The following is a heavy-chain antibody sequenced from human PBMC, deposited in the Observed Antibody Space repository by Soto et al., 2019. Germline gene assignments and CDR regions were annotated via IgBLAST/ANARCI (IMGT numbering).Heavy chain of an antibody. CDR1: GFTFSSYS. D-gene: IGHD2-2*01. Sequence: GGSLRLSCAASGFTFSSYSMNWVRQAPGKGLEWVSSISSSSSNIYYADSVKGRFTISRDNSKNTLYLQMNSLRAEDTAVYYCATRVYCRSTSCYVGFLDYWGQGTLVTVSS. CDR2: ISSSSSNI. J-gene: IGHJ4*02. V-gene: IGHV3-21*04. CDR3: ATRVYCRSTSCYVGFLDY.